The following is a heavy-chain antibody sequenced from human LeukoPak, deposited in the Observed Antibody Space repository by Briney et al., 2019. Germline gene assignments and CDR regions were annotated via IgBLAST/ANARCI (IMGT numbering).Heavy chain of an antibody. J-gene: IGHJ2*01. D-gene: IGHD2-15*01. V-gene: IGHV3-21*01. CDR1: GFTFSSYS. CDR3: ARDSQVVVAATPGYWYFDL. CDR2: ISSSSSYI. Sequence: GGTLRLSCAASGFTFSSYSMNWVRQAPGKGLEWVSSISSSSSYIYYADSVKGRFTIYRDNAKNSLYLQMNSLRAEDTAVYYCARDSQVVVAATPGYWYFDLWGRGTLVTVSS.